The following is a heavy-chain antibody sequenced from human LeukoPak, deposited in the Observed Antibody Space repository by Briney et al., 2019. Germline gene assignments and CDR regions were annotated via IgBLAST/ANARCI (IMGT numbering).Heavy chain of an antibody. J-gene: IGHJ4*02. Sequence: GGSLRLSCAPSGFTFSRHGMHWVRQAPGKGLEWVAIISNEGSRKYYAHSVEGRFTISRGNSKNTLYLQMDSLRAEDTAVYYCARDRAWNYFDYWGQGTLVTVSS. CDR3: ARDRAWNYFDY. D-gene: IGHD3-3*01. CDR1: GFTFSRHG. CDR2: ISNEGSRK. V-gene: IGHV3-30*03.